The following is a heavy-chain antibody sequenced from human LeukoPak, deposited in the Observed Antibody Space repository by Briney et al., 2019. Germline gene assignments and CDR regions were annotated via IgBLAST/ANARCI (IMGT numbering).Heavy chain of an antibody. J-gene: IGHJ4*02. CDR2: IYYSGST. CDR1: GGSISSGDCY. D-gene: IGHD3-16*02. CDR3: ARADYDYVWGSYRYYYFDY. Sequence: SQTLSLTCTVSGGSISSGDCYWSWIRQPPGKGLEWIGYIYYSGSTDYNPSLKSRVTISVDTSKKQFSLKLSSVTAADTAVYYCARADYDYVWGSYRYYYFDYWGQGTLVTVSS. V-gene: IGHV4-30-4*01.